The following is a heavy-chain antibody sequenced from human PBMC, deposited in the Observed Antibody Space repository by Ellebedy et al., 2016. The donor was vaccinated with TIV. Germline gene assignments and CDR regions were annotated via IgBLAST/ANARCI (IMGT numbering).Heavy chain of an antibody. V-gene: IGHV3-48*01. CDR2: ISKSDTT. CDR1: GFTFNSYS. J-gene: IGHJ4*02. Sequence: GESLKISCAGPGFTFNSYSMNWVRQAPGKGLEWISYISKSDTTYYADSVRGRFTISRDNAKRSLFLQMNSLRIEDTAVYYCARDAMKWIFDSWGQGTLVTVSS. CDR3: ARDAMKWIFDS. D-gene: IGHD2-2*03.